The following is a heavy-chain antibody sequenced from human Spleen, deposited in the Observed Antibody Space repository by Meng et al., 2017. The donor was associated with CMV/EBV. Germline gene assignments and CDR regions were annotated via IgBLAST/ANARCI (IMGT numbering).Heavy chain of an antibody. D-gene: IGHD6-6*01. CDR2: INHSGST. CDR3: ARAGDSSSSHFDY. CDR1: GGSFSGYY. J-gene: IGHJ4*02. V-gene: IGHV4-34*01. Sequence: QVQLQQWGAGLLKPSETLALTCAGYGGSFSGYYWSWIRQPPGKGLEWIGEINHSGSTNYNPSLKSRVTISVDTSKNQFSLKLSSVTAADTAVYYCARAGDSSSSHFDYWGQGTLVTVSS.